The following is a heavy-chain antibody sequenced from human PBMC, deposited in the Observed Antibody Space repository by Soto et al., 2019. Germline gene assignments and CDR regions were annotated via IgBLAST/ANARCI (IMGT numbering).Heavy chain of an antibody. D-gene: IGHD6-13*01. CDR3: ARAYGGNWYFFGY. J-gene: IGHJ4*02. CDR1: GFTVNNYR. Sequence: GGFLSSCCAAAGFTVNNYRVSWVRPAPGKGLEWVAVLFSGGDTKYGDSMKGRVTLSRDNSKNTLYLQMNNLRAEDTAVYYCARAYGGNWYFFGYWVQGSMVTVSS. V-gene: IGHV3-66*01. CDR2: LFSGGDT.